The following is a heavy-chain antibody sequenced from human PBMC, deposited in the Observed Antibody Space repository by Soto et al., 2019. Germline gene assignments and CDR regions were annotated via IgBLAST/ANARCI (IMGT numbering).Heavy chain of an antibody. CDR2: IWYDGSNK. CDR1: GFTFSSYG. J-gene: IGHJ4*02. D-gene: IGHD2-21*02. Sequence: PGGSLRLSCAASGFTFSSYGMHWVRQAPGKGLEWVAVIWYDGSNKYYADSVKGRFTISRDNSKNTLYLQMNSLRAEDTAVYYCAKWLNRGDRASYAYWGQGTLVTVSS. CDR3: AKWLNRGDRASYAY. V-gene: IGHV3-33*06.